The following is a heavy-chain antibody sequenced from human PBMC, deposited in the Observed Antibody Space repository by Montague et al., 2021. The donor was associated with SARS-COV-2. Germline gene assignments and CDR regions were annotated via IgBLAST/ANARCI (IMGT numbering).Heavy chain of an antibody. CDR3: ARDTRITMIIVVQGYGMDV. V-gene: IGHV4-39*07. CDR2: IYYSGST. CDR1: GGSISSSSYY. J-gene: IGHJ6*02. D-gene: IGHD3-22*01. Sequence: SETLSLTCTVSGGSISSSSYYWGWIRQPPGKGLEWIGSIYYSGSTYYSPSLKSRVTISVDTSKNRFSLKLSSVTAADTAVYYCARDTRITMIIVVQGYGMDVWGQGTTVTVSS.